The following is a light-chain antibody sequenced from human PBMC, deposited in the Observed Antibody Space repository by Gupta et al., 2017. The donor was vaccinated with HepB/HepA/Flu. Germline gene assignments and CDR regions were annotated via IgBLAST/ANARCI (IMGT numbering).Light chain of an antibody. V-gene: IGKV3-20*01. J-gene: IGKJ4*01. CDR1: QSVSSSY. Sequence: EIVLTQSPGTLSLSPGERATLSCRASQSVSSSYLAWYQQKPGQAPRLLIYGASSRATGIPDRFSGSGSGKDFKLNISRLEPEDFAVYYCQQYGSSPGTFGGGTKVEIK. CDR2: GAS. CDR3: QQYGSSPGT.